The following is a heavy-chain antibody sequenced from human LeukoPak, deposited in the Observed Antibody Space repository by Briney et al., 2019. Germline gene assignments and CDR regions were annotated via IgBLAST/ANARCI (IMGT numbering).Heavy chain of an antibody. V-gene: IGHV3-21*01. CDR1: GLTFSSYS. Sequence: PGGSLRLSCAASGLTFSSYSMNWVRQAPGKGLEWVSSISSSSSYIYYADSVKGRFTISRDNAKNTLYLQMNSLRAEDTAVYYCARDPTNDGSFLHKGLDYWGQGTLVTVSS. D-gene: IGHD2/OR15-2a*01. J-gene: IGHJ4*02. CDR2: ISSSSSYI. CDR3: ARDPTNDGSFLHKGLDY.